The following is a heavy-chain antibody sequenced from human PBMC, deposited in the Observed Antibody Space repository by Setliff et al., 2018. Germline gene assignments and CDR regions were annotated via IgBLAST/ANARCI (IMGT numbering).Heavy chain of an antibody. V-gene: IGHV4-39*07. J-gene: IGHJ5*02. CDR3: ARIHLLLWFGELLSGWFDP. Sequence: PSQTLSLTCTVSGGSISSSSYYWGWIRQSPGKGLEWIGSIYYSGSTYYNPSLKSRVTISVDTSKNQFSLKLSSVTAADTAVYYCARIHLLLWFGELLSGWFDPWGQGTLVTVSS. CDR1: GGSISSSSYY. CDR2: IYYSGST. D-gene: IGHD3-10*01.